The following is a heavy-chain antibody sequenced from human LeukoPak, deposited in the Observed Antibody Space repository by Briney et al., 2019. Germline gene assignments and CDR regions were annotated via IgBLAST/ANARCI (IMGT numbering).Heavy chain of an antibody. V-gene: IGHV3-23*01. D-gene: IGHD6-19*01. J-gene: IGHJ4*02. CDR1: GFTFSSYA. Sequence: GGSLRLSCAASGFTFSSYAMSWVRQAPGKGLGWVSAISGSGGSTYYADSVKGRFTISRDNSKNTLYLQMNSLRAEDTAVYYCAKGPIAVAGTHLPEIDYWGQGTLVTVSS. CDR3: AKGPIAVAGTHLPEIDY. CDR2: ISGSGGST.